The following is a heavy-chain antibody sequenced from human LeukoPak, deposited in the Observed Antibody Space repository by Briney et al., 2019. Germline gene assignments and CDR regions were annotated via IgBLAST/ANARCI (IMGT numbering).Heavy chain of an antibody. CDR2: ISGSGGST. Sequence: GGSLRLSCAASGFTFSSYAMSWVRQAPGKGLEWVSGISGSGGSTYYADSVKGRFTISRDNSKDTLSLQMNSLRAEDTAIYYCAKDSYAAASGIFDIWGQGTVVTVSS. V-gene: IGHV3-23*01. CDR3: AKDSYAAASGIFDI. CDR1: GFTFSSYA. D-gene: IGHD3-16*01. J-gene: IGHJ3*02.